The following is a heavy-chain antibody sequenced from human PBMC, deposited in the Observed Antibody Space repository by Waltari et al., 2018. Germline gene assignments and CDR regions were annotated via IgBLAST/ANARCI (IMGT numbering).Heavy chain of an antibody. Sequence: EVQLVESGGGLIQPGGSLRLSCAASGFTVSSNYISWVRQPPGKGLAWVSVIYSGGSTYYADSVKGRFTISRDNSKNTLYLQMNSLRAEDTAVYYCARLGIYSSSWYPRVFDYYYGMDVWGQGTTVTVSS. D-gene: IGHD6-13*01. J-gene: IGHJ6*02. CDR3: ARLGIYSSSWYPRVFDYYYGMDV. CDR1: GFTVSSNY. CDR2: IYSGGST. V-gene: IGHV3-53*01.